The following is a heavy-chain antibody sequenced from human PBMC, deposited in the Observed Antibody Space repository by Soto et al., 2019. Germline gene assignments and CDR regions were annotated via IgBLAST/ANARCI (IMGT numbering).Heavy chain of an antibody. CDR3: ARDETAGSSIRY. Sequence: EAQVVESGGGLVKPGGSLRLSCTASGSPFSTYGMNWVRQEPGKGMEWVSSISNGGNYIYYADSVQGRFTISRDNAKNSLYLQVNSRRGEDRAVYFCARDETAGSSIRYWGQGTLVTVSS. J-gene: IGHJ4*02. V-gene: IGHV3-21*01. D-gene: IGHD3-3*02. CDR1: GSPFSTYG. CDR2: ISNGGNYI.